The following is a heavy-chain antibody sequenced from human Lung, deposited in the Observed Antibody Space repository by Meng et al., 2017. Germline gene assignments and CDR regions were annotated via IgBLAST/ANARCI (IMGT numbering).Heavy chain of an antibody. Sequence: QVKLRRGGVGLLSPSETLSLAFVVSGGSFSDYYWSLSLPPAGKGLELIGEINHSGSTNYTPSLGSRATISVDTSQNNLSLKLCSVAAADSAVYYCARGPTTMAHDFDYWGQGTLVTVSS. J-gene: IGHJ4*02. CDR2: INHSGST. CDR3: ARGPTTMAHDFDY. D-gene: IGHD4-11*01. V-gene: IGHV4-34*01. CDR1: GGSFSDYY.